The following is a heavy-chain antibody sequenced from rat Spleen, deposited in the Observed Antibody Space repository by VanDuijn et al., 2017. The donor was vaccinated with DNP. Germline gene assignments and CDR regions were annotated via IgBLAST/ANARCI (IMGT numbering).Heavy chain of an antibody. D-gene: IGHD1-10*01. CDR1: GFTFSNYG. V-gene: IGHV5S10*01. CDR2: IIYDGSRT. Sequence: EVQLVESGGGLVQPGRSMKLSCAASGFTFSNYGMAWVRQAPKKGLDWVATIIYDGSRTYYRDSVKGRFTISRDNAKSTLYLQMDSLRSEDTATYYCTTGQLLDYWGQGVMVTVSS. CDR3: TTGQLLDY. J-gene: IGHJ2*01.